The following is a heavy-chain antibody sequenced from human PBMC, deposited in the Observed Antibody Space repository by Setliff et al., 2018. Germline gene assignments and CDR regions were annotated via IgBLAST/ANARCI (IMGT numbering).Heavy chain of an antibody. V-gene: IGHV3-66*01. J-gene: IGHJ4*02. CDR2: IYAQGST. D-gene: IGHD3-3*01. CDR1: GLTFSSSY. Sequence: PGGSLRLSCVASGLTFSSSYMSWVRQAPGKGLEWVSVIYAQGSTSYADSVKDRFITSRDNSKNTVHLQMNNLRAEDTAMYYCVRAYNLWSGYYFDYWGQGTLVTVS. CDR3: VRAYNLWSGYYFDY.